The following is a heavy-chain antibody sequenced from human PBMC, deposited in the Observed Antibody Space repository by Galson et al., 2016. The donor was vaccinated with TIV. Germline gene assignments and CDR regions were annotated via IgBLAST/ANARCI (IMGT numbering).Heavy chain of an antibody. V-gene: IGHV1-69*13. J-gene: IGHJ5*02. D-gene: IGHD3/OR15-3a*01. CDR1: GGTFSSFA. CDR2: ISPIFGIA. Sequence: SVKVSCKASGGTFSSFAISWVRQAPGQGLEWMGGISPIFGIANYAQKFQGRVTITADESTSTAYMELSSLRSEDTAVYYCARGGGYSYDFRVWLDPWGQGTLVTVSS. CDR3: ARGGGYSYDFRVWLDP.